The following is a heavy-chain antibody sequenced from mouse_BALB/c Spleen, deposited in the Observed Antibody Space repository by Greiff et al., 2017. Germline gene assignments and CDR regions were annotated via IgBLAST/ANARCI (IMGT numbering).Heavy chain of an antibody. CDR3: ARGGNYPWFAY. J-gene: IGHJ3*01. CDR1: GYSITSGYY. D-gene: IGHD2-1*01. CDR2: ISYDGSN. V-gene: IGHV3-6*02. Sequence: DVKLQESGPGLVKPSQSLSLTCSVTGYSITSGYYWNWIRQFPGNKLEWMGYISYDGSNNYNPSLKNRISITRDTSKNQFFLKLNSVTTEDTATYYCARGGNYPWFAYWGQGTLVTVSA.